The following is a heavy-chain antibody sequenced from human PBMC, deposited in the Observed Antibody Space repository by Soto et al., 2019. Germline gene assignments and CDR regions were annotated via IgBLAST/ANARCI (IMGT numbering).Heavy chain of an antibody. CDR3: AKNRPRPGRFHY. Sequence: PSETLSLTCSLSGASITSTTYFWAWIRQPPGKGLEWVGSIYYSGKTQYNPSLKSRATISVDRSRNQFSLQVSSVTAADTAVYYCAKNRPRPGRFHYRGQGTVV. J-gene: IGHJ1*01. V-gene: IGHV4-39*01. D-gene: IGHD2-2*01. CDR2: IYYSGKT. CDR1: GASITSTTYF.